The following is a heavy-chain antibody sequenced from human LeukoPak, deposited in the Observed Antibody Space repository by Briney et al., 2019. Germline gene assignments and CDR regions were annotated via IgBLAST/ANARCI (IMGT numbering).Heavy chain of an antibody. J-gene: IGHJ4*02. CDR1: GFTFDDSA. CDR3: AKGDPSSGWYYFDY. Sequence: SGRSLRLSCAASGFTFDDSAMHWVRQVPGKGLEWVSGISWSSGSIAYADSVKGRFTISSENAKNSLYLQMNSLRAEDTALYYCAKGDPSSGWYYFDYWGQGTLVTVSS. D-gene: IGHD6-19*01. V-gene: IGHV3-9*01. CDR2: ISWSSGSI.